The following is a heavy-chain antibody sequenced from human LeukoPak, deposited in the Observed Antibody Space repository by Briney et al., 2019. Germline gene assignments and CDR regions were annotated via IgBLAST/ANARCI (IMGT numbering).Heavy chain of an antibody. CDR3: VKDQGECPGSRCYLRFLEY. D-gene: IGHD3-3*01. V-gene: IGHV3-30*02. CDR1: GFNFSIYG. Sequence: GGSLRLSCAASGFNFSIYGMHWVRQAPGKELEWVTFVRYDQSATVYADSVQGRFAISRDNSKNTVYLQMNSLRVEDTALYFCVKDQGECPGSRCYLRFLEYWGQGTLVIVSS. J-gene: IGHJ4*02. CDR2: VRYDQSAT.